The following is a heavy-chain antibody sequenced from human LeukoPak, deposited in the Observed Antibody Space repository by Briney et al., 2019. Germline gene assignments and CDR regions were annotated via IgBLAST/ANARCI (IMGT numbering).Heavy chain of an antibody. CDR1: GGSFSGYY. V-gene: IGHV4-34*01. CDR3: ARATVTTRQDNWFDP. CDR2: INHSGST. Sequence: SETLSLTCAVYGGSFSGYYWSWIRQPPGKGLEWIGEINHSGSTNYNPSLKSRVTISVDTSKNQFSLKLSSVTAADTAVYYCARATVTTRQDNWFDPWGQGTLVTVS. J-gene: IGHJ5*02. D-gene: IGHD4-17*01.